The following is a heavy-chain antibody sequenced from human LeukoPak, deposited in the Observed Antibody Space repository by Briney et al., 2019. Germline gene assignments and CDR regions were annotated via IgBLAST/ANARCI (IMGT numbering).Heavy chain of an antibody. CDR1: DGSFSGHY. V-gene: IGHV4-34*01. CDR3: ARGGTVKYDILTGYHHFDY. Sequence: SETLSLTCGIYDGSFSGHYWGWIRQPPGKGLEWIGEINQSGSTNYNSSLKSRVTISIETSKNQFSLKLSSVTAADTAVYYCARGGTVKYDILTGYHHFDYWGQGTLVTVSS. D-gene: IGHD3-9*01. J-gene: IGHJ4*02. CDR2: INQSGST.